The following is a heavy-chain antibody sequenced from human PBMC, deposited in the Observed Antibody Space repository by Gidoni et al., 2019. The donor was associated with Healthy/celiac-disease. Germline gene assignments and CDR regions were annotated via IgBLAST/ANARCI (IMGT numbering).Heavy chain of an antibody. J-gene: IGHJ4*02. D-gene: IGHD3-16*02. Sequence: EVQLVGSGGGLVQPGGSLRLSCAAAGFTVSSDWMSWVRQAPGKGLEWVANIKQDGSEKYYVDSVKGRFTISRDNAKNSLYLQMNSLRAEDTAVYYCARSYDYVWGSYRYTPFDYWGQGTLVTVSS. CDR2: IKQDGSEK. CDR3: ARSYDYVWGSYRYTPFDY. V-gene: IGHV3-7*03. CDR1: GFTVSSDW.